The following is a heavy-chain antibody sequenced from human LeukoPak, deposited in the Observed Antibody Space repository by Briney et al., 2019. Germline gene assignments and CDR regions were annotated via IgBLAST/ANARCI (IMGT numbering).Heavy chain of an antibody. CDR3: ARVMDYYGSSGYYLPSTIDY. CDR1: GDSISRSSYF. Sequence: SETLSLTCTVSGDSISRSSYFWGWIRQPPGKGLEWFGSIYYSGSTYYNPSVKSRVTISIDTSKNQFSLKLSSVTAADTAMYYCARVMDYYGSSGYYLPSTIDYWGQGTLVTVSS. CDR2: IYYSGST. D-gene: IGHD3-22*01. V-gene: IGHV4-39*01. J-gene: IGHJ4*02.